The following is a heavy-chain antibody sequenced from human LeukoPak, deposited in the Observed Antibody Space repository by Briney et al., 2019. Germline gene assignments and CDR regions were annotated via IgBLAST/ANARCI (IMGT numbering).Heavy chain of an antibody. J-gene: IGHJ4*02. CDR3: AKGDGFSSGWCYFDY. Sequence: PGGSLRLSCAASGFTFSSYAMSWVRQAPGKGLEWVSAISGSGGSTYYADSVKGRFTISRDNSKNTLYLQMNSLRAEDTAVYYCAKGDGFSSGWCYFDYWGQGTLVTVSS. CDR1: GFTFSSYA. CDR2: ISGSGGST. V-gene: IGHV3-23*01. D-gene: IGHD6-19*01.